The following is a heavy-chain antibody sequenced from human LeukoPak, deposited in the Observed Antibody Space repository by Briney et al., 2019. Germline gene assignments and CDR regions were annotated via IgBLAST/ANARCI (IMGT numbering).Heavy chain of an antibody. CDR1: GYTLTSYY. V-gene: IGHV1-46*03. CDR3: ATQTPQYSGYGYYYYYGMDV. CDR2: INPSGGST. Sequence: ASVKVSCKASGYTLTSYYMHWVRQAPGQGLEWMGIINPSGGSTSYAQKFQGRVTMTRDTSTSTVYMELSSLRSEDTAVYYCATQTPQYSGYGYYYYYGMDVWGQGTTVTVSS. J-gene: IGHJ6*02. D-gene: IGHD5-12*01.